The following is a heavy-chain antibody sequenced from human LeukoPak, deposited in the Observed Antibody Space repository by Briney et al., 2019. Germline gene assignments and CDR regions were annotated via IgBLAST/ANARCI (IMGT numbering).Heavy chain of an antibody. CDR2: ISGSGGST. D-gene: IGHD3-22*01. CDR1: GFTFSSYA. Sequence: GGSLRLSCAASGFTFSSYAMSWVRQAPGKGLEWVSAISGSGGSTYYADSVKGRFTISRDNSKNTLYLQMSSLRAEDTAVYYCAIPPYYYDSSGYDAFDIWGQGTMVTVSS. J-gene: IGHJ3*02. CDR3: AIPPYYYDSSGYDAFDI. V-gene: IGHV3-23*01.